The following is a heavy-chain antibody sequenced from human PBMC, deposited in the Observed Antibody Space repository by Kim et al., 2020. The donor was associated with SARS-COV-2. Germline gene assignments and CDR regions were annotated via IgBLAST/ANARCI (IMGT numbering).Heavy chain of an antibody. V-gene: IGHV7-4-1*01. D-gene: IGHD3-9*01. CDR1: GYTFTSYA. Sequence: ASVKVSCKASGYTFTSYAMNWVRQAPGQGLEWMGWINTNTGNPTYAQGFTGRFVFSLDTSVSTAYLQICSLKAEDTAVYYCARDSDYDILTGYFKGSRGWFDPWGQGTLVTVSS. J-gene: IGHJ5*02. CDR2: INTNTGNP. CDR3: ARDSDYDILTGYFKGSRGWFDP.